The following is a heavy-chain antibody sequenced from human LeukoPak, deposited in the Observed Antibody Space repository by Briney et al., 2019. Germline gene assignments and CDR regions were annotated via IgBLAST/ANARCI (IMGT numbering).Heavy chain of an antibody. CDR2: FDPEDGET. J-gene: IGHJ4*02. CDR1: GYTLTELS. CDR3: ATSLLWFGEFVDY. Sequence: GASVKVSCKVSGYTLTELSMHWVRQAPGKGLEWMGGFDPEDGETIYAQKFQGRVTMTEDTSTDTAYMELSSLRSEDTAVYHCATSLLWFGEFVDYWGQGTLVTVSS. D-gene: IGHD3-10*01. V-gene: IGHV1-24*01.